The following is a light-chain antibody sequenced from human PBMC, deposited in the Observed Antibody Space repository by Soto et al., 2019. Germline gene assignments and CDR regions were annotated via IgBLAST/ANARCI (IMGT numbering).Light chain of an antibody. CDR2: GAS. CDR3: QQYDNWPPYT. Sequence: EIVMTQSPDTLSVSPGERATLSCRASQSIRNNLAWYQQKPGQAPRLLIYGASTRATGIPGRFSGSGSGTDFTLTISSLQSEDFVMYYCQQYDNWPPYTFGQGTKVEIK. V-gene: IGKV3-15*01. J-gene: IGKJ2*01. CDR1: QSIRNN.